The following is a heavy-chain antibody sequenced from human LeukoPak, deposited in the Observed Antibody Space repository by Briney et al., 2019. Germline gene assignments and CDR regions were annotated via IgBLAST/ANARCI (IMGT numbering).Heavy chain of an antibody. J-gene: IGHJ4*02. D-gene: IGHD6-13*01. Sequence: SETLSLTCAVYGGSFSGYYWSWIRQPPGKGPEWIGEINHSRSTNYNPSLKSRVTISVDTSKNQFSLKLSSVTAADTAVYYCARAHGSLPFDYWGQGTLVTVSS. V-gene: IGHV4-34*01. CDR3: ARAHGSLPFDY. CDR2: INHSRST. CDR1: GGSFSGYY.